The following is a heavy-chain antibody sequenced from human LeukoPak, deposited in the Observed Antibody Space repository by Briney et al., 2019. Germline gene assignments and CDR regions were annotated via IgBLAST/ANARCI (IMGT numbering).Heavy chain of an antibody. Sequence: GGSLRLSCATSGFTFSTYTMNWVRQAPGKGLEWVSLISGTSIYIYYADSVKGRFTISRDNAKDSLYLHMSSLRAEDTAVYYCARDAKGSLYYFDYWGQGTLVTVSS. CDR1: GFTFSTYT. CDR3: ARDAKGSLYYFDY. CDR2: ISGTSIYI. J-gene: IGHJ4*02. V-gene: IGHV3-21*01.